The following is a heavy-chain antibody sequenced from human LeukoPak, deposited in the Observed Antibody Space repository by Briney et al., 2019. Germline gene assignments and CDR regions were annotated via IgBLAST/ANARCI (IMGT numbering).Heavy chain of an antibody. J-gene: IGHJ4*02. CDR2: INHSGST. CDR3: ASRYCSSTSCYGDY. Sequence: SETLSLTCAVYGGSFSGYYWRWIRQPPGKGLECIGEINHSGSTNYNPSLKSRVTISVDTSKNQFSRKLSSVTAADTAVYYCASRYCSSTSCYGDYWGQGTLVTGSS. V-gene: IGHV4-34*01. D-gene: IGHD2-2*01. CDR1: GGSFSGYY.